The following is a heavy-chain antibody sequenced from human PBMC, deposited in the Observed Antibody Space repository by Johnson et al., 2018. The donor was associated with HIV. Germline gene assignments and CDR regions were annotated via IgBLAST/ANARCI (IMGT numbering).Heavy chain of an antibody. V-gene: IGHV3-20*04. J-gene: IGHJ3*02. CDR3: ARDWRNRQWQRLDAFDI. Sequence: EVQLVESGGGVVRPGGSLRLSCAASGFTFDDYGMNWVRQAPGKGLEWVSGINWNGGSTGYADSVKGRFTISRDNAKNSLHLQMNSLRAEDTAFYYCARDWRNRQWQRLDAFDIWGQGTMVIVSS. CDR2: INWNGGST. CDR1: GFTFDDYG. D-gene: IGHD6-19*01.